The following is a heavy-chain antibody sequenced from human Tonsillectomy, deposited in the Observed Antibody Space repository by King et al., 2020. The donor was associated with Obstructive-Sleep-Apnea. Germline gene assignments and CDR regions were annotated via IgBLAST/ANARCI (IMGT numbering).Heavy chain of an antibody. V-gene: IGHV4-34*01. Sequence: VQLQQWGAGLLKPSETLSLTCAVYGGSFSGYYWTWIRQPPGKGLEWIGEINHSGSTIYNPSLKSRVTISVDTSKNQFSLKLSSVTAADTAVYYCARLSRDWYFDLWGRGPLVTVSS. CDR2: INHSGST. CDR1: GGSFSGYY. J-gene: IGHJ2*01. CDR3: ARLSRDWYFDL.